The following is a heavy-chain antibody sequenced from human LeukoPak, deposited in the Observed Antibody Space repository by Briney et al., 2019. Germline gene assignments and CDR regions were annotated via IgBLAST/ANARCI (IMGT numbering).Heavy chain of an antibody. CDR1: GGSISSSSYY. CDR3: ARAMTASPYNWFDP. Sequence: PSETLSLTCTVSGGSISSSSYYWGWIRQPPGKGLEWIGSIYYSGSTYYNPSLKSRVTISVDTSKNQFSLKLSSVTAADTAVYYCARAMTASPYNWFDPWVQGTLVTVSS. V-gene: IGHV4-39*07. J-gene: IGHJ5*02. CDR2: IYYSGST. D-gene: IGHD2-21*02.